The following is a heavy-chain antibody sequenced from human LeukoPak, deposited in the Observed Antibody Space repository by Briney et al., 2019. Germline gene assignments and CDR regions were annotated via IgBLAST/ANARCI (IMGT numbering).Heavy chain of an antibody. D-gene: IGHD2-8*01. CDR2: IDPKNGGA. Sequence: GASVKVSCKASGYTFTGYYLHWVRQAPGQGLEWVGRIDPKNGGAAYAQKFQGRVTVTRDTSISTAYMELSSLTSDDTAVYFCARDSRVSADYWGQGTLVTVSS. CDR1: GYTFTGYY. V-gene: IGHV1-2*06. J-gene: IGHJ4*02. CDR3: ARDSRVSADY.